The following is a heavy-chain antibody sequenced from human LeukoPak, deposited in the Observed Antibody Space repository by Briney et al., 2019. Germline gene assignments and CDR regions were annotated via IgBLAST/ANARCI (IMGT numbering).Heavy chain of an antibody. J-gene: IGHJ4*02. CDR1: GFTVSSNY. D-gene: IGHD1-26*01. Sequence: GGSLRLSCAASGFTVSSNYMSWVRQAPGKGLEWVSVIYSGGSTYYADSVKGRFTISRDNSKNTLYLQMNSLRAEDTAVYYCATRIVGATACDYWGQGTLVTVSS. V-gene: IGHV3-53*01. CDR2: IYSGGST. CDR3: ATRIVGATACDY.